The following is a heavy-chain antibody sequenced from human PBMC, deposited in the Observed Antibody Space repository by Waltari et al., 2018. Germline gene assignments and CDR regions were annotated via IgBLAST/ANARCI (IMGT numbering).Heavy chain of an antibody. J-gene: IGHJ4*02. Sequence: EVQLVESGGGLVQPGGSLRLSCVASGFSFSSYWMSWVRQAPGRGRRGGANKNEDGSGKCYVDSANGRFTISRDNAKNSLYLQMNGLRAEDTAVYYCARNDFWTGYTYFLDHWGQGTVVTVSS. CDR2: KNEDGSGK. V-gene: IGHV3-7*01. CDR1: GFSFSSYW. D-gene: IGHD3-3*01. CDR3: ARNDFWTGYTYFLDH.